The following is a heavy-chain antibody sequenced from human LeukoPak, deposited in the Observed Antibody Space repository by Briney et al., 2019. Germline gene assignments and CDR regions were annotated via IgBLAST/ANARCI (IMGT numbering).Heavy chain of an antibody. CDR3: ARDRVGEDTAMVTPEYYYYYYGMDV. V-gene: IGHV1-46*01. J-gene: IGHJ6*02. Sequence: ASVKVSSKASGYTFTSYYMHWVRQAPGQGLEWMGIINPSGGSTSYAQKFQGRVTMTRDTSTSTVYMELSSLRSEDTAVYYCARDRVGEDTAMVTPEYYYYYYGMDVWGQGTTVTVSS. D-gene: IGHD5-18*01. CDR1: GYTFTSYY. CDR2: INPSGGST.